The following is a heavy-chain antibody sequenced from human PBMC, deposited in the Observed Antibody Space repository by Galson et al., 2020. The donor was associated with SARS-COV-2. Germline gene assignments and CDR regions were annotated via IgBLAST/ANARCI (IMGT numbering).Heavy chain of an antibody. CDR1: GGSISSGSYY. Sequence: SETLSLTCTVSGGSISSGSYYWSCIRPPAGQGLEWIVRNHTSGNTNYNPSLKSRVTISLDTSKNQFSLKLTPVTAADTAVYYCARGPVAGTGYWGPGTLVTVSS. CDR3: ARGPVAGTGY. CDR2: NHTSGNT. D-gene: IGHD6-19*01. V-gene: IGHV4-61*02. J-gene: IGHJ4*02.